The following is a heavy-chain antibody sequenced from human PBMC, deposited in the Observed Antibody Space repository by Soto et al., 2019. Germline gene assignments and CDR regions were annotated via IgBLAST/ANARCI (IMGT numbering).Heavy chain of an antibody. CDR2: ISSTTSYI. D-gene: IGHD3-10*01. V-gene: IGHV3-21*01. CDR3: ARALYYYGSGSYYSSSDYYGMDV. CDR1: GFTFSSYT. J-gene: IGHJ6*02. Sequence: PGGSLRLSCAASGFTFSSYTMNWVRQAPGKGLEWVSSISSTTSYIYYADSVKGRFTISRDNAKNSLYLQMNSLRAEDTAVYYCARALYYYGSGSYYSSSDYYGMDVWGQGTTVTVSS.